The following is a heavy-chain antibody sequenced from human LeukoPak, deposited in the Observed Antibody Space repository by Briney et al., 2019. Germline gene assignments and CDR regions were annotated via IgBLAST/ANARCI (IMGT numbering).Heavy chain of an antibody. CDR2: IRRKTDGGTT. D-gene: IGHD6-19*01. CDR1: GFTFSNAW. CDR3: TTAVAGPYYFDS. V-gene: IGHV3-15*01. J-gene: IGHJ4*02. Sequence: GGSLRLSCAASGFTFSNAWMSWARQTPGKGLEWVGRIRRKTDGGTTDYAAPVKARFTISRDDSKNTLYLQMNSLKTEDTAIYFCTTAVAGPYYFDSWGQGTLVTVSS.